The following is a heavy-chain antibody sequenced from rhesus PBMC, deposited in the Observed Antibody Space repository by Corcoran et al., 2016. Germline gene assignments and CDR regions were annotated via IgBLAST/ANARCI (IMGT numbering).Heavy chain of an antibody. CDR3: ARQRAAAGTYYFDY. CDR2: MTTSGRT. J-gene: IGHJ4*01. V-gene: IGHV4-122*02. D-gene: IGHD6-25*01. CDR1: GGSISSGYYY. Sequence: QVQLQESGPGLVKPSETLSLTCAVSGGSISSGYYYWSWIRQPPGKGLEWIGSMTTSGRTSYNPSLRSRVTISRDTSKNQFSLKLSSVTAADTAVYYCARQRAAAGTYYFDYWGQGVLVTVSS.